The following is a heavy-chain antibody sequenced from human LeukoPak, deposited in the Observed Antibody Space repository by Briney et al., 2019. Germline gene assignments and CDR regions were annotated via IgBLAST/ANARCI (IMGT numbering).Heavy chain of an antibody. V-gene: IGHV3-48*04. Sequence: GGSLRLSCAASGFTFSSYWMTWVRQARGKGLEWVSYISSSGSTIYYADSVKGRFTISRDNAKNSLYLQMNSLRAEDTAVYYCARAQVDIVATLGLDYWGQGTLVTVSS. J-gene: IGHJ4*02. CDR1: GFTFSSYW. CDR2: ISSSGSTI. CDR3: ARAQVDIVATLGLDY. D-gene: IGHD5-12*01.